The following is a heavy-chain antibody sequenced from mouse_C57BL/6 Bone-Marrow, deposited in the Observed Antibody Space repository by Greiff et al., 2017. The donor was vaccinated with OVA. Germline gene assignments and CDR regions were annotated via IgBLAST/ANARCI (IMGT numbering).Heavy chain of an antibody. CDR2: IDPSDSYT. Sequence: QVQLQQPGAELVKPGASVKLSCKASGYTFTSYWMQWVKQRPGQGLEWIGEIDPSDSYTNYNQKFKGKATLTVDTSSSTAYMQLSSLTSEDSAVYYGARSGDSNYAYYFDYWGQGTTLTVSS. D-gene: IGHD2-5*01. CDR1: GYTFTSYW. CDR3: ARSGDSNYAYYFDY. V-gene: IGHV1-50*01. J-gene: IGHJ2*01.